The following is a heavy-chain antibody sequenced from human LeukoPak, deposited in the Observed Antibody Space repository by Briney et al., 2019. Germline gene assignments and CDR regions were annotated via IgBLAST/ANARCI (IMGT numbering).Heavy chain of an antibody. Sequence: ASVKVSCKASGYTFTSYDINWVRQATGQGLEWMGWMNPNSGNTGYAQKFQGRVTMTEDTSTDTAYMELSSLRSEDTAVYYCATAPIVVVTATPSPLDYWGQGTLVTVSS. V-gene: IGHV1-8*01. CDR3: ATAPIVVVTATPSPLDY. D-gene: IGHD2-21*02. CDR1: GYTFTSYD. J-gene: IGHJ4*02. CDR2: MNPNSGNT.